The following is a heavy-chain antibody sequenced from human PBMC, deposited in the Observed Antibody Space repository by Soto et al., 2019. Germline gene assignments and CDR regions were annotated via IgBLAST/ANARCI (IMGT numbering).Heavy chain of an antibody. V-gene: IGHV1-2*04. J-gene: IGHJ5*02. CDR3: ARDTIRENGGYSYNWFDP. CDR1: GYTFTGYY. CDR2: INPNSGGT. D-gene: IGHD3-22*01. Sequence: ASVKVSCKASGYTFTGYYMHWVRQAPGQGLEWMGWINPNSGGTNYAQKFQGWVTMTRDTSISTAYMELSRLRSDDTAVYYCARDTIRENGGYSYNWFDPWGQGTLVTVSS.